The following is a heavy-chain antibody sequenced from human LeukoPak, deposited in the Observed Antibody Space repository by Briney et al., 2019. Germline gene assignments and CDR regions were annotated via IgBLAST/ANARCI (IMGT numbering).Heavy chain of an antibody. CDR1: GYTFTGYY. Sequence: ASVKVSCKASGYTFTGYYMHWVRQAPGQGLEWMGWINPNSGGTNYAQKFQARVTMTRDTSISTAYMELSRLRSDDTAVYYCARDSPSIPAYFDYWGQGTLVTVSS. V-gene: IGHV1-2*02. CDR3: ARDSPSIPAYFDY. CDR2: INPNSGGT. D-gene: IGHD2-21*01. J-gene: IGHJ4*02.